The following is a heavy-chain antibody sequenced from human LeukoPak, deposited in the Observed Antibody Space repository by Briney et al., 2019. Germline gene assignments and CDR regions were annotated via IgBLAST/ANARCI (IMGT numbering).Heavy chain of an antibody. CDR2: ISSDRRST. D-gene: IGHD2-15*01. CDR1: GFXFRRYA. CDR3: ARACSDGSCYLAAFDL. J-gene: IGHJ3*01. V-gene: IGHV3-23*01. Sequence: GGSLRLSCAASGFXFRRYAXSWVRXAPGKXXEWVSXISSDRRSTYYADSVKGRFTISRDNSKNTLFLQMNSLRVEDTAVYYCARACSDGSCYLAAFDLWGQGTMVTVSS.